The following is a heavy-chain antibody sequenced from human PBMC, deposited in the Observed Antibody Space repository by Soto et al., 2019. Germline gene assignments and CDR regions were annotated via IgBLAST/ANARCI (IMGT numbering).Heavy chain of an antibody. CDR2: IYYSGST. J-gene: IGHJ6*02. CDR3: ARVTVIATLYGMDV. CDR1: GGSISGYY. D-gene: IGHD4-17*01. V-gene: IGHV4-59*01. Sequence: PSETLSLTCTVSGGSISGYYWSWIRQPPGKGLEWIGYIYYSGSTNYNPSLKSRVTISVDTSKNQFSLKLSSVTAADTAVYYCARVTVIATLYGMDVWGQGTTVTVSS.